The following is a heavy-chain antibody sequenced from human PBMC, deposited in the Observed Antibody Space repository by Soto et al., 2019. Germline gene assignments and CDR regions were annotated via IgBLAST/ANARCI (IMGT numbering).Heavy chain of an antibody. D-gene: IGHD2-2*01. CDR1: GFTFSDYY. J-gene: IGHJ4*02. Sequence: QVQLVESGGGLVKPGGSLRLSCAASGFTFSDYYMSWIRQAPGKGLEWVSYISSSGSTIYYADSVKGRFTISRDNAKNSLYLQRNSLKAEYSAVYYCARDLLSCSSTSCYSGGTNDYWGQGTLVTVSS. CDR2: ISSSGSTI. CDR3: ARDLLSCSSTSCYSGGTNDY. V-gene: IGHV3-11*01.